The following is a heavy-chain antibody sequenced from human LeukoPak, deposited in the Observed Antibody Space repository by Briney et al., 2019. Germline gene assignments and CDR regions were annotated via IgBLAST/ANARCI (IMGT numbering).Heavy chain of an antibody. CDR1: GFTFSSYA. V-gene: IGHV3-23*01. Sequence: HPGGSLRLSCAASGFTFSSYAMSWVRQAPGKGLEWVSAISGSGGSTYYADSVKGRFTISRDNSKNTLYLQMNSLRAEDTAVYYCAKDLVVVPAVNFDYWGQGTLVTVSS. J-gene: IGHJ4*02. CDR3: AKDLVVVPAVNFDY. CDR2: ISGSGGST. D-gene: IGHD2-2*01.